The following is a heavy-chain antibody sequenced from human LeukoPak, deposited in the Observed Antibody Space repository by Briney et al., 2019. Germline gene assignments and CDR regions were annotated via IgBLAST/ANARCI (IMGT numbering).Heavy chain of an antibody. CDR3: ARGDCSNTSCYLSDWFDP. D-gene: IGHD2-2*01. J-gene: IGHJ5*02. CDR2: INHNGST. Sequence: SETLSLTCAVYGGSFSDYFWSWIRQSPGKGLEWIGEINHNGSTNYNPSLKSRVTISIDTSKNQFSLKLSSVTAADTAVYYCARGDCSNTSCYLSDWFDPWGQGTLVTVSS. CDR1: GGSFSDYF. V-gene: IGHV4-34*01.